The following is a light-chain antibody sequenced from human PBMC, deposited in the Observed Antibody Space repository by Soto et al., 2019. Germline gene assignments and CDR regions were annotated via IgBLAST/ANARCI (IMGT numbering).Light chain of an antibody. CDR3: SSYTSSTTLYV. CDR2: EVS. V-gene: IGLV2-14*01. CDR1: SSDVAAYNY. Sequence: QSVLTQPASVSGSPGQSITISCTGTSSDVAAYNYVSWYQQHPGKAPKLMIYEVSNRPSGVSNRFSGSKSGNTASLTISGLQAEDEADYYCSSYTSSTTLYVFGTGTKVTLL. J-gene: IGLJ1*01.